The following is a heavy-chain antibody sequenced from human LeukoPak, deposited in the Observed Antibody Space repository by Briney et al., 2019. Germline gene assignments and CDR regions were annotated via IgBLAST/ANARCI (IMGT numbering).Heavy chain of an antibody. CDR3: AREDAQLWFGGLPD. V-gene: IGHV3-30*02. D-gene: IGHD3-10*01. CDR2: IWYDGSNK. J-gene: IGHJ4*02. Sequence: PGGSLRLSCAASGFTFSSYGMHWVRQAPGKGLEWVAYIWYDGSNKYYADSVKGRFTISRDNAKNTLYLKMNTERPEDTAVYYCAREDAQLWFGGLPDWGQGTLVTVSS. CDR1: GFTFSSYG.